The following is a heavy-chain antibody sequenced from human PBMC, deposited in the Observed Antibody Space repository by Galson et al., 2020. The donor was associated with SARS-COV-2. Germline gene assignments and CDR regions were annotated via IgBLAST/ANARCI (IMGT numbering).Heavy chain of an antibody. CDR1: GYTFTTYG. CDR2: ISTNNGNT. V-gene: IGHV1-18*03. CDR3: ARGRRYCTTTNCPRMSYYMDV. D-gene: IGHD2-8*01. J-gene: IGHJ6*03. Sequence: ASVKVSCKASGYTFTTYGISWVRQAPGQGPEWMGWISTNNGNTYYAQNLQGRVTMTTDTSTTTAYMELRSLRSDDMAVYYCARGRRYCTTTNCPRMSYYMDVWGKGTTVIVSS.